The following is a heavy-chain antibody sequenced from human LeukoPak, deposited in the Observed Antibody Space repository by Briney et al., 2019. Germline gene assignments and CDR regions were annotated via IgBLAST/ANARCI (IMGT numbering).Heavy chain of an antibody. CDR2: IYTSGST. J-gene: IGHJ4*02. V-gene: IGHV4-4*07. Sequence: SETLSLTCTVSGGSISSYYWSWIRQPAGKGLEWIGRIYTSGSTNYNPSLKSRVTMSVDTSKNQFSLKLSSVTAADTAVYYCARGPKVDSSGYCHNYWGQGTLVTVSS. D-gene: IGHD3-22*01. CDR3: ARGPKVDSSGYCHNY. CDR1: GGSISSYY.